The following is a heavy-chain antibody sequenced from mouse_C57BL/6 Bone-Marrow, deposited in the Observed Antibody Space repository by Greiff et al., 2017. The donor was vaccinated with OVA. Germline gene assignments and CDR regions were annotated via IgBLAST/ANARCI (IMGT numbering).Heavy chain of an antibody. V-gene: IGHV10-1*01. CDR1: GFSFNTYA. CDR3: VRGTVYYFDY. CDR2: IRSKSNNYAT. Sequence: EVQLVESGGGLVQPKGSLKLSCAASGFSFNTYAMNWVRQAPGKGLEWVARIRSKSNNYATYYADSVKDRFTISRDDSVSMLYLQMNNLKTEDTAMYYCVRGTVYYFDYWGQGTTLTVSS. D-gene: IGHD2-14*01. J-gene: IGHJ2*01.